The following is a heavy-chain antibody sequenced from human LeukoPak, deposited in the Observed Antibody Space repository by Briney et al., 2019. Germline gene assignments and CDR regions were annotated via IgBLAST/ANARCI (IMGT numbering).Heavy chain of an antibody. CDR3: ARDPYSGSYGDYYYYYMDV. Sequence: GGSLRLSCAASGFTFNSHWMHWVRQAPGKGLVWVSSITSSGTYIYYADSVKGRFTISRDNAKNSLYLQMNSLRPEDTAVYYCARDPYSGSYGDYYYYYMDVWGKGTTVTISS. CDR2: ITSSGTYI. D-gene: IGHD1-26*01. J-gene: IGHJ6*03. CDR1: GFTFNSHW. V-gene: IGHV3-21*01.